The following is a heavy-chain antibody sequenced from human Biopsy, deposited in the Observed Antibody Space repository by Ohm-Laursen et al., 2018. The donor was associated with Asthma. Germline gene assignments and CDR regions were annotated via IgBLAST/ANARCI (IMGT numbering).Heavy chain of an antibody. CDR3: ARCQVGYSSGWSLLLKKIYYSGMDV. CDR2: IMTVFGPP. D-gene: IGHD6-19*01. J-gene: IGHJ6*02. V-gene: IGHV1-69*13. CDR1: GGTFSNFA. Sequence: GASVKVSCKAPGGTFSNFAISWVRQAPGQGLEWLGGIMTVFGPPNYAQKFQGRVTITADESTSTAYMEVTSLRSEDTAIYYCARCQVGYSSGWSLLLKKIYYSGMDVWGQGTAVTVSS.